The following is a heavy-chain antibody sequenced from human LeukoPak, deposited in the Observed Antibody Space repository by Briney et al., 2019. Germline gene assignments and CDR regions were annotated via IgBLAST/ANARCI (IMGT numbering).Heavy chain of an antibody. CDR3: AKHEGGSMNV. V-gene: IGHV3-66*04. D-gene: IGHD3-16*01. J-gene: IGHJ6*02. CDR2: IYSGGST. Sequence: GGSLRLSCAASGFTVSNKYMSWVRQAPGRGLEWVSVIYSGGSTYYADSVKGRFSISRDKSKNTLYLQMNSLRAEDTAVYYCAKHEGGSMNVWGQGTTVTVSS. CDR1: GFTVSNKY.